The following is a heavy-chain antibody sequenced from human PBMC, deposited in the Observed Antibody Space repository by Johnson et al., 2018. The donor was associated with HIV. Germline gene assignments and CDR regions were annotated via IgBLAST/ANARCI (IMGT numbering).Heavy chain of an antibody. CDR1: GFTFSSYD. Sequence: VQLVESGGGLVQPGGSLRLSCAASGFTFSSYDMHWVRQATGKGLEWVSAIGTAGDTYYPDSVKGRFNISRDNPKNTLYLQMNSLRAEDTGVYYCAKPPSMEADAFDIWGQGTMVTVSS. D-gene: IGHD3-3*01. V-gene: IGHV3-13*04. CDR2: IGTAGDT. J-gene: IGHJ3*02. CDR3: AKPPSMEADAFDI.